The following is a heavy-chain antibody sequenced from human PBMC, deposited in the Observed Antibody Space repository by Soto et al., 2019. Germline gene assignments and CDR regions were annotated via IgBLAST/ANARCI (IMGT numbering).Heavy chain of an antibody. V-gene: IGHV1-8*01. J-gene: IGHJ5*02. CDR3: AREKGSSGFDP. D-gene: IGHD6-6*01. CDR1: GYTFTSYD. Sequence: GASVKVSCKASGYTFTSYDINWVRQATGQGLEWMGWMNPNSGNTGYAQKFPGRVTMTRNTSINTAYMELSSLRSEDTAVYYCAREKGSSGFDPWGQGTLVTVSS. CDR2: MNPNSGNT.